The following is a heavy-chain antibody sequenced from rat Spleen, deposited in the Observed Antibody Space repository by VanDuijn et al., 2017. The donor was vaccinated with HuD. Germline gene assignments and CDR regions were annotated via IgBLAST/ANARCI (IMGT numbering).Heavy chain of an antibody. CDR1: GLSFSNYD. Sequence: EVQLVESGGGLVQPGRSLKLSCTASGLSFSNYDMAWVRQAPTKGLEWVAYISAGGDNTYYRDSVKGRFTISRDNAKSTLYLQMDSLRSEDTATYYFARQLDYWGQGVMVTVSS. CDR3: ARQLDY. V-gene: IGHV5-25*01. CDR2: ISAGGDNT. J-gene: IGHJ2*01.